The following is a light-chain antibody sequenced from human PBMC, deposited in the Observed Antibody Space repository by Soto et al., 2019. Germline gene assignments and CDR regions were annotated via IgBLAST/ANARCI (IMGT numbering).Light chain of an antibody. CDR3: QQYNSYPQT. V-gene: IGKV1-5*03. CDR1: QSINSW. Sequence: DIQMTQSPSTLSSSVGDRVTITCRASQSINSWLAWYQQKPGKAPKLLIYKASSLASGVPSRFSGSGSGTDFTLTISSLQPDDFATYYCQQYNSYPQTFGQGTKLEIK. CDR2: KAS. J-gene: IGKJ2*01.